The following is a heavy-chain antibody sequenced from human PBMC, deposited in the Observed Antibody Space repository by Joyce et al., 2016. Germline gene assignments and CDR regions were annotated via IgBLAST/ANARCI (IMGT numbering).Heavy chain of an antibody. V-gene: IGHV3-23*01. J-gene: IGHJ4*02. CDR1: GFTFSGFA. CDR3: AKGLESRYFDWSDY. CDR2: ISGSGGST. Sequence: EVQLLESGGGLVQPGGSLRLSCAASGFTFSGFAMSWVRQAPGKGLEGVSAISGSGGSTYYAGSVKGRFTISRDDSKNTLYLQMNSLRAEDTAVYYCAKGLESRYFDWSDYWGQGTLVTVSS. D-gene: IGHD3-9*01.